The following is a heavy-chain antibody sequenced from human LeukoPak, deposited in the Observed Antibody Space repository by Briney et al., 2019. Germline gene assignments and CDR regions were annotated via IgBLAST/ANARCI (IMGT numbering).Heavy chain of an antibody. CDR1: GFTFDDYG. V-gene: IGHV3-20*04. D-gene: IGHD5-18*01. J-gene: IGHJ5*02. CDR3: ARQNGYSYDNWFDP. Sequence: GGSLRLSCAASGFTFDDYGMSWVRQAPGKGLEWVSGINWNGGSTGYADSVKGRFTISRDNAKNSLYLQMNSLRAEDTALYYCARQNGYSYDNWFDPWGQGTLVTVSS. CDR2: INWNGGST.